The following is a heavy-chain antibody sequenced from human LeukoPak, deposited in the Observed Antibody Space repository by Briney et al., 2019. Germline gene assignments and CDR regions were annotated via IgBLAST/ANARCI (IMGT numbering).Heavy chain of an antibody. CDR3: ARAALNWNFGVAGY. D-gene: IGHD1-7*01. J-gene: IGHJ4*02. CDR1: GFTFSSYA. Sequence: GGSLRLSCAASGFTFSSYAMHWVRQAPGKGLEWVAVISYDGSNKYYADSVKGRFTISRDNSKNTLYLQMNSLRAEDTAVYYCARAALNWNFGVAGYWGQGTLVTVSS. V-gene: IGHV3-30-3*01. CDR2: ISYDGSNK.